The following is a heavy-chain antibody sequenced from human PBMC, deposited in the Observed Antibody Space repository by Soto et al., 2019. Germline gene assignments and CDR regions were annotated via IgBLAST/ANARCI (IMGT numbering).Heavy chain of an antibody. Sequence: EVQLVESGGGLVKPGGSLRLSCAASGFTFSSYSMNWVRQAPGKGLEWVSCISTSSNYIYYADSVKGRFTISRDNAQNSLYLQMNTLRAEDTAVYYCARGLGWQQLATADDYWGQGTLVTVSS. D-gene: IGHD1-1*01. CDR3: ARGLGWQQLATADDY. J-gene: IGHJ4*02. V-gene: IGHV3-21*01. CDR2: ISTSSNYI. CDR1: GFTFSSYS.